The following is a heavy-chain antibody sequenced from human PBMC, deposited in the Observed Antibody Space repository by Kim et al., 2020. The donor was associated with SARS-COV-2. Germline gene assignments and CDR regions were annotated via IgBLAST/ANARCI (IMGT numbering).Heavy chain of an antibody. CDR1: GGSISSSSYY. CDR2: IYYSGST. D-gene: IGHD6-25*01. Sequence: SETLSLTCTVSGGSISSSSYYWGWIRQPPGKGLEWIGSIYYSGSTYYNPSLKSRVTISVDTSKNQFSLKLSSVTAADTAVYYCARWKGSSGYFDYWGQGTLVTVSS. V-gene: IGHV4-39*07. J-gene: IGHJ4*02. CDR3: ARWKGSSGYFDY.